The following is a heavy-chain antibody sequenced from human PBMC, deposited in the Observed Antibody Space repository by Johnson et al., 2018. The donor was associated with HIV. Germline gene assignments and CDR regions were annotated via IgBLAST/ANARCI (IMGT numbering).Heavy chain of an antibody. CDR3: ARGGRKWELLGDDAFDI. CDR1: GFTFSSYD. CDR2: IGTAGDT. D-gene: IGHD1-26*01. Sequence: VQLVESGGGLVQPGGSLRLSCAASGFTFSSYDMHWVRQATGKGLEWVSAIGTAGDTYYPGSVKGRFTISRENAKNSLYLQMNSLRAGDTAVYYCARGGRKWELLGDDAFDIWGQGTMVTVSS. J-gene: IGHJ3*02. V-gene: IGHV3-13*01.